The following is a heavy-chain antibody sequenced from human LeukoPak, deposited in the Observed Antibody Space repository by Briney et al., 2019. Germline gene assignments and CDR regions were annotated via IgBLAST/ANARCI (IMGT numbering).Heavy chain of an antibody. CDR1: GFTFSSYS. CDR2: ISSSSSYI. J-gene: IGHJ4*02. Sequence: GGSLRLSCAASGFTFSSYSMNWVRQAPGKGLEWVSSISSSSSYIYYADSVKGRFTISRDNARNSLYLQMNGLRAEDTAVYYCARDWPLGTVVTPPDYWGQGTLVTVSS. V-gene: IGHV3-21*06. CDR3: ARDWPLGTVVTPPDY. D-gene: IGHD4-23*01.